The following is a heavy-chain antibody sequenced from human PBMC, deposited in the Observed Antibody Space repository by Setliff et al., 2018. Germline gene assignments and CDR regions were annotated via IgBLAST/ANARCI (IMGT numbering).Heavy chain of an antibody. CDR1: GYSFTTNW. D-gene: IGHD2-15*01. J-gene: IGHJ5*02. CDR2: IYPGDSDT. CDR3: ARRAAAHDWFDP. V-gene: IGHV5-51*01. Sequence: GESLKISCKASGYSFTTNWIGWVRQMPGKGLEWMGIIYPGDSDTIYSPSFQGQVTILADKTLSTAYLQWSSLKASDTAIYYCARRAAAHDWFDPWGQGTLVTVSS.